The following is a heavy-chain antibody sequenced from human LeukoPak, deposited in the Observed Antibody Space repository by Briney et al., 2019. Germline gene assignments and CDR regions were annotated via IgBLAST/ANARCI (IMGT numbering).Heavy chain of an antibody. D-gene: IGHD2-2*02. CDR3: ARVTYPWYFDY. J-gene: IGHJ4*02. Sequence: PGGSLRLSCAASGSTLSSYWMSWVRQAPGKGLERVANIKEDGSEKYYVDSVKGRFTISRDNAENSLYLQVNSLRAEDTAVYYCARVTYPWYFDYWGQGTLVTVSS. CDR2: IKEDGSEK. V-gene: IGHV3-7*04. CDR1: GSTLSSYW.